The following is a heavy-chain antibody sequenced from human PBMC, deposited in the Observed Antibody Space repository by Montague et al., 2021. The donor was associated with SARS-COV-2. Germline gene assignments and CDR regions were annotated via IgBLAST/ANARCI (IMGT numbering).Heavy chain of an antibody. CDR1: GFSLSTSGMC. V-gene: IGHV2-70*01. D-gene: IGHD3-9*01. Sequence: PALVKPTQTLTLTCTSSGFSLSTSGMCVSWIRQPPGKALEWLALIDWGDDKYYSTSLKTRPTISKDTSKNQVVLTMTNMDPVDTATYYCARTYYDILPNLYYFDYWGQGTLVTVSS. J-gene: IGHJ4*02. CDR3: ARTYYDILPNLYYFDY. CDR2: IDWGDDK.